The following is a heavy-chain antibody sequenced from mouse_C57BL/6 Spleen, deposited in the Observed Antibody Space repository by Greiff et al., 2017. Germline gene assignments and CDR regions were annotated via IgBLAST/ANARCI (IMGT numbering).Heavy chain of an antibody. Sequence: QVQLQQSGPGLVQPSQSLSITCTVSGFSLTSYGVHWVRQSPGKGLEWLGVIGSGGSTDYNAAFISRLSISKDNSKSHVFFKMNSLQADDTAIYYCARAGTGYAMDYWGQGTSVTVSS. J-gene: IGHJ4*01. CDR1: GFSLTSYG. CDR2: IGSGGST. V-gene: IGHV2-2*01. D-gene: IGHD4-1*01. CDR3: ARAGTGYAMDY.